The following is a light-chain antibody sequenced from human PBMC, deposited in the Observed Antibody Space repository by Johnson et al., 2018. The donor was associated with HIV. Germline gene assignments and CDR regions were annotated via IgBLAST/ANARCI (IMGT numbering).Light chain of an antibody. Sequence: QAVLTQPPSVSAAPGQKVTISCSGSSSNIGNNYVSWYQQLPGTAPKLLIYDNNKRPSGTPDRFSGSKSGTSATLGITGLQTGDEADYYCGTWDSSVRAYVCGTGTKVTVL. J-gene: IGLJ1*01. CDR1: SSNIGNNY. CDR3: GTWDSSVRAYV. V-gene: IGLV1-51*01. CDR2: DNN.